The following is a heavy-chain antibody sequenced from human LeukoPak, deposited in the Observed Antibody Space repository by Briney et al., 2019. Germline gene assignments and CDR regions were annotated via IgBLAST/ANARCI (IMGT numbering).Heavy chain of an antibody. CDR2: ISSSSSTI. CDR3: ARDYSSGWPGY. CDR1: GFTFSSYS. V-gene: IGHV3-48*01. J-gene: IGHJ4*02. D-gene: IGHD6-19*01. Sequence: PGGSLRLSCAASGFTFSSYSMSWVRQAPGKGLEWVSYISSSSSTIYHADSVKGRFTVSRDNAKNSLYLQMNSLRAEDTAVYYWARDYSSGWPGYWGQGTLVTVSS.